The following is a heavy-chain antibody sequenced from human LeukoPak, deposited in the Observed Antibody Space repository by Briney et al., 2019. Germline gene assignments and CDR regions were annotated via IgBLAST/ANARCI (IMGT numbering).Heavy chain of an antibody. CDR3: ARGRWSGTSLAYYFDY. D-gene: IGHD3-3*01. J-gene: IGHJ4*02. CDR2: INAGNGNT. Sequence: ASVKVSCKASGYTFTDYAIHWVRLAPGQRLEWMGWINAGNGNTKYSQKFQGRVTITRDTSANTAYMELSSLRSEDTAVYYCARGRWSGTSLAYYFDYWGQGTLVTVSS. CDR1: GYTFTDYA. V-gene: IGHV1-3*01.